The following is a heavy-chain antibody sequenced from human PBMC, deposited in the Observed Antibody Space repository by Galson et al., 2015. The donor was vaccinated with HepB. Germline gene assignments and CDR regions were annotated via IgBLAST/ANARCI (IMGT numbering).Heavy chain of an antibody. V-gene: IGHV3-33*01. Sequence: SLRLSCAASGFTFSNYGMHWVRQAPGKGLEWVAGIWYDGSNKHSADSVKGRFTISRDNSRNTLYLQMNSLRAEDTAVYFCARDSFYFDYRGGPDYWGQGTLVTVSS. CDR3: ARDSFYFDYRGGPDY. D-gene: IGHD2-21*01. J-gene: IGHJ4*02. CDR2: IWYDGSNK. CDR1: GFTFSNYG.